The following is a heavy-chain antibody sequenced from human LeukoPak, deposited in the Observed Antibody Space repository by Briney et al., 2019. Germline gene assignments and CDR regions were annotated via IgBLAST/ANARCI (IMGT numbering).Heavy chain of an antibody. J-gene: IGHJ4*02. CDR3: ARGSDIVVVPAALQTLDY. Sequence: ASVKVSCKASGYTFTHHGISWVRQAPGQGLEWMGWISCYNGNTNYAQKLQGRVTMTTDTSTSTAYMELRSLRSDDTAVYYCARGSDIVVVPAALQTLDYWGQGTLVTVSS. CDR1: GYTFTHHG. V-gene: IGHV1-18*01. D-gene: IGHD2-2*01. CDR2: ISCYNGNT.